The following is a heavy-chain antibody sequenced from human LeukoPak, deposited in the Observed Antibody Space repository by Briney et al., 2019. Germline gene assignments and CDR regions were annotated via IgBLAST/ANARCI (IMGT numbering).Heavy chain of an antibody. J-gene: IGHJ4*02. CDR1: GGSISSYY. Sequence: NPSETLSLTCTVSGGSISSYYWSWIRQPPGKGLEWIGYIYYSGSTNYNPSLKSRVTISADTSKNQFSLKLSSVTATDTAVYYCARIGVRSVIIFGVFDYWGQGIRVTVSS. CDR3: ARIGVRSVIIFGVFDY. V-gene: IGHV4-59*12. CDR2: IYYSGST. D-gene: IGHD3-10*01.